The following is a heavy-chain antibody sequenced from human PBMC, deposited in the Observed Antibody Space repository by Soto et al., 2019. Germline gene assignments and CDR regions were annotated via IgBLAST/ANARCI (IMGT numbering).Heavy chain of an antibody. Sequence: SETLSLTCAVYGGSFSGYYWSWIRQPPGKGLEWIGEINHSGSTNYNPSLKSRVTISVDNSKNTLYLQMSSLRAEDTAVYYCAAATTWNFHFPYWGQGTQVTVSS. D-gene: IGHD1-7*01. CDR2: INHSGST. CDR3: AAATTWNFHFPY. J-gene: IGHJ4*02. CDR1: GGSFSGYY. V-gene: IGHV4-34*01.